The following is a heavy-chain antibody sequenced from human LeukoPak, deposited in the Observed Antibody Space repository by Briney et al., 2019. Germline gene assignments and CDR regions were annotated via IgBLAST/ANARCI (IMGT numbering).Heavy chain of an antibody. CDR1: GFTFSSFH. Sequence: GGSLRLSCAASGFTFSSFHMHWVRQAPGKGLEWVAFISSDGITERYADSVKGQFTISRDNSKNTLYLQMNSLRAEDTALYYCASLDYFDSSDYGDYWGQGTLVTVSS. CDR2: ISSDGITE. CDR3: ASLDYFDSSDYGDY. V-gene: IGHV3-30-3*01. D-gene: IGHD3-22*01. J-gene: IGHJ4*02.